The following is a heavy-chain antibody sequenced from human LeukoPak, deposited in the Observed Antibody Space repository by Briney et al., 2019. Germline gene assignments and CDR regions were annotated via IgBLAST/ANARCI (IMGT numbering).Heavy chain of an antibody. CDR1: GYXXTGXY. CDR2: INPNNGGT. J-gene: IGHJ3*02. V-gene: IGHV1-2*02. D-gene: IGHD1-26*01. Sequence: ASVKVACKASGYXXTGXYXXXXRXXXXXGXXXXGWINPNNGGTNYAQKFQGRVTMTRDTSISTAYMELSSLRSEDTAVYFCARGELRGAFDMWGQGTMVTVSS. CDR3: ARGELRGAFDM.